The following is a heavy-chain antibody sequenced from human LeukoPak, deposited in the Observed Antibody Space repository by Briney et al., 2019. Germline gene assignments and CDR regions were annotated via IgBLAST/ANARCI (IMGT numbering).Heavy chain of an antibody. CDR3: AKDVYYYDSSGIDY. J-gene: IGHJ4*02. V-gene: IGHV3-30*02. CDR2: IRYDGSNK. D-gene: IGHD3-22*01. Sequence: GGSLRLSCAASGFTFSSYGMHWVRQAPGKGLELVAFIRYDGSNKYYADSVKGRFTISRDNSKNTLYLQMNSLRAEDTAVYYCAKDVYYYDSSGIDYWGQGTLVTVSS. CDR1: GFTFSSYG.